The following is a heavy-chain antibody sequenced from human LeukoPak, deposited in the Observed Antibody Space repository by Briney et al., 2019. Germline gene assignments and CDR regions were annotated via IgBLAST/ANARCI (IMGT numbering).Heavy chain of an antibody. J-gene: IGHJ4*02. CDR2: ISSSITTI. V-gene: IGHV3-48*01. Sequence: PGGSLRLSCAASGFSFNTYSMNWVRQAPGKGLEWVSFISSSITTIYYTDSVKGRFTISRDNAQNSLYLQMNSLRAEDTAVYYCARDRGYYFDYWGQGTPVTVSS. CDR1: GFSFNTYS. CDR3: ARDRGYYFDY.